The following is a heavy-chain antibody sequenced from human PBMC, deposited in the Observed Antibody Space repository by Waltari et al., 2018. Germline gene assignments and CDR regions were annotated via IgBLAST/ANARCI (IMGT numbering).Heavy chain of an antibody. CDR3: ARHNRDY. J-gene: IGHJ4*02. CDR2: INPNSGGT. CDR1: GSTLIDYH. D-gene: IGHD1-20*01. Sequence: QVQLMQSGAEVKTPGASGKVSCKASGSTLIDYHMNWVRHAPGQGLEWMGRINPNSGGTNYARKFQGRVTMTWDTSISTAYMELSSLTSDDTAVYYCARHNRDYWGQGTLVTVSS. V-gene: IGHV1-2*06.